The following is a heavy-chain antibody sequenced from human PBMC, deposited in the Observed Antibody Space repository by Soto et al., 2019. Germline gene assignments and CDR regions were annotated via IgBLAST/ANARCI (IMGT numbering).Heavy chain of an antibody. Sequence: GGSLRLSCAASGFTFSSYWMSWVRQAPGKGLEWVANIKQDGSEKYYVDSVKGRFTISRDNAKNSLYLQMNSLRAKDTDLYYSARDHRPPDAFDIWGQGTMVTVSS. CDR1: GFTFSSYW. V-gene: IGHV3-7*01. CDR3: ARDHRPPDAFDI. J-gene: IGHJ3*02. CDR2: IKQDGSEK.